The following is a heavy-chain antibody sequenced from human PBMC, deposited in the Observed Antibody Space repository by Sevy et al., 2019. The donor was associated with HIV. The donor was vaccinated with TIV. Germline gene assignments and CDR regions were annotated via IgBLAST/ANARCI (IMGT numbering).Heavy chain of an antibody. CDR2: ISYDGSNK. CDR3: ARDQVVGATPGGAFDI. D-gene: IGHD1-26*01. J-gene: IGHJ3*02. CDR1: AFTFSSYA. Sequence: GGSLRLSCAASAFTFSSYAMHWVRQAPGKGLEWVAVISYDGSNKYYADSVKGRFTISRDNSKNTLYLQMNSLRAEDTAVYYCARDQVVGATPGGAFDIWGQGTMVTVSS. V-gene: IGHV3-30-3*01.